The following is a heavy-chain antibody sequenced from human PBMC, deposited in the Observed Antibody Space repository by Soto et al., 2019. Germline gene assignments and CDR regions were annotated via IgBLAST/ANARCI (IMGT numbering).Heavy chain of an antibody. Sequence: VQFVQSGAEVKKPGPPVKVSCKTPGYTFTTYTIHWVRQAPGQRLEWMGWINVGNGNTRYSQKFQGRLTLTRDTPGYTASLELNSLMSEDTAVYYCATPQDWEDCLDSWGQGTLVTVSS. D-gene: IGHD1-26*01. J-gene: IGHJ4*02. CDR3: ATPQDWEDCLDS. CDR2: INVGNGNT. V-gene: IGHV1-3*01. CDR1: GYTFTTYT.